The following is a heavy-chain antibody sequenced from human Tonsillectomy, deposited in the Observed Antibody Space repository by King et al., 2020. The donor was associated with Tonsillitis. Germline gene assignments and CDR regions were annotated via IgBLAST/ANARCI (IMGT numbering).Heavy chain of an antibody. D-gene: IGHD6-19*01. J-gene: IGHJ4*02. CDR3: ATYNVEVAGFDY. CDR2: INPNSGGT. CDR1: GYIFTDDY. V-gene: IGHV1-2*02. Sequence: VQLVESGAEVKKPGASVKVYCKASGYIFTDDYMHWVRQAPGQGLEWLGWINPNSGGTNYAQKFQGRVTMTRDTSISTAYMELSRLRSDDTAVFYCATYNVEVAGFDYWGQGTLVTVSS.